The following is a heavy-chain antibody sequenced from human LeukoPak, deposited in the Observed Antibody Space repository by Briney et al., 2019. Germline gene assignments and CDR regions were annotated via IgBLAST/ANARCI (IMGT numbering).Heavy chain of an antibody. V-gene: IGHV1-69*04. CDR1: GGTFSSYA. D-gene: IGHD4-23*01. CDR3: AILYGGKN. Sequence: ASVTVSCKASGGTFSSYAISWVRQAPGQGLEWMGRIIPILGIANYAQKFQGRVTITADKSTSTAYMELSSLRSEDTAVYYCAILYGGKNWGQGTLVTVSS. J-gene: IGHJ4*02. CDR2: IIPILGIA.